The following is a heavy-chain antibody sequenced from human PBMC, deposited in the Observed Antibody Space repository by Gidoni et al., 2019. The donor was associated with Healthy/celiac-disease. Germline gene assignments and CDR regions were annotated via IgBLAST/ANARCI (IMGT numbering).Heavy chain of an antibody. J-gene: IGHJ4*02. V-gene: IGHV2-5*01. D-gene: IGHD6-19*01. Sequence: QIPLKVSGPTLVKPTQTLTLTCTFSGFSLSTSGVGVGWIRQPPGKALEWLALIYWNDDKRYSPSLKSRLTITKDTSKNQVVLTMTNMDPVDTATYYCAHTYSSGWYEWSYVDYWGQGTLGTVSS. CDR2: IYWNDDK. CDR3: AHTYSSGWYEWSYVDY. CDR1: GFSLSTSGVG.